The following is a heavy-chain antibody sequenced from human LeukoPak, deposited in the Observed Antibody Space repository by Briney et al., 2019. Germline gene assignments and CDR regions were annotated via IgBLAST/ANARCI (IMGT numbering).Heavy chain of an antibody. D-gene: IGHD3-9*01. CDR3: VTTGYFDY. J-gene: IGHJ4*02. CDR1: GGSFSSGSYY. Sequence: SETLSLTCTVSGGSFSSGSYYWSWIRQPPGKGLEWIGEINHSGSTNYNPSLKSRVTISVDTSKNRFSLKLSSVTAADTAVYYCVTTGYFDYWGQGTLVTVSS. CDR2: INHSGST. V-gene: IGHV4-61*01.